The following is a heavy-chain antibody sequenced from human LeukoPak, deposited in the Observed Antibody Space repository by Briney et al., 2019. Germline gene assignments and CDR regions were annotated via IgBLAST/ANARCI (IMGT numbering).Heavy chain of an antibody. CDR1: GFTFSSYW. CDR3: AKPKFDSSGYYLLPFDY. CDR2: ISGSGGST. V-gene: IGHV3-23*01. J-gene: IGHJ4*02. Sequence: GGSLRLSCAASGFTFSSYWMSWVRQAPGKGLEWVSAISGSGGSTYYADSVKGRFTISRDNSKNTLYLQMNSLRAEDTAVYYCAKPKFDSSGYYLLPFDYWGQGTLVTVSS. D-gene: IGHD3-22*01.